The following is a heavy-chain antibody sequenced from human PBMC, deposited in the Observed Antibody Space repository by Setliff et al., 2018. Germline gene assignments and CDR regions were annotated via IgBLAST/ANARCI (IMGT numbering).Heavy chain of an antibody. Sequence: SETLSLTCTVSGNPISRGFYWGWIRQSPGKGLEWIGSVYHSGSSYQNPSLRSRIAVSVDTSKNQFSLRLNSVTAADTAVYFCARAAARAEYSDTSAYLPFDFWGLGTLVTVSS. V-gene: IGHV4-38-2*02. CDR3: ARAAARAEYSDTSAYLPFDF. D-gene: IGHD3-16*01. J-gene: IGHJ4*02. CDR2: VYHSGSS. CDR1: GNPISRGFY.